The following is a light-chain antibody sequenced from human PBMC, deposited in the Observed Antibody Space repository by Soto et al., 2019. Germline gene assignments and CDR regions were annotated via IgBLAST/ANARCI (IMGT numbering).Light chain of an antibody. J-gene: IGKJ2*01. CDR1: QDISNY. CDR2: DAS. Sequence: DIQMTQSPSSLSASVGDRVTITCQASQDISNYLNWYQQKPGKAPKLLIYDASNLETGVPSRFSGSGSGTDFTFXIXSLXPXXIATYYCQQYDNLPSYTFGQGTKLEIK. V-gene: IGKV1-33*01. CDR3: QQYDNLPSYT.